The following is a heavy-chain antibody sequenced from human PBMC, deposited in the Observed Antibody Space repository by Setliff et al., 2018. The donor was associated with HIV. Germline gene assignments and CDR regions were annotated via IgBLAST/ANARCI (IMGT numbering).Heavy chain of an antibody. V-gene: IGHV4-28*06. CDR1: GGSISSNW. Sequence: PSETLSLTCTVSGGSISSNWWGWIRQPPGKGLEWIGYIYYSGTTNYNPSLKSRVTMSVDTSKNQFSLKLNSVTALDTAVYDCARSFAPRDSNGWYRFDPWGQGTLVTVSS. D-gene: IGHD6-19*01. CDR2: IYYSGTT. CDR3: ARSFAPRDSNGWYRFDP. J-gene: IGHJ5*02.